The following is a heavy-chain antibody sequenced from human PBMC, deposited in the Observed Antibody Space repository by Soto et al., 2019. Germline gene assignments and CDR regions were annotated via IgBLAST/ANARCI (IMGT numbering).Heavy chain of an antibody. D-gene: IGHD6-19*01. CDR2: INHSGST. V-gene: IGHV4-34*01. Sequence: SETLSLTCAVYGGSFSGYYWSWIRQPPGKGLEWIGEINHSGSTNYNPSLKSRVTISVDTSKNQFSLKLSSVTAADTAVYYFARGRSSSGWYLWRSYFDYWGQGTLVTVSS. CDR3: ARGRSSSGWYLWRSYFDY. CDR1: GGSFSGYY. J-gene: IGHJ4*02.